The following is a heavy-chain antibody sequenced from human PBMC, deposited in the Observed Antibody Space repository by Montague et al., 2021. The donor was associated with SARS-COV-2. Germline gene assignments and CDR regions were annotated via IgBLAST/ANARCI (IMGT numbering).Heavy chain of an antibody. J-gene: IGHJ4*02. Sequence: SETLSLTCTVSGDSISSSSYYWGWIRQPPGKGLEWIGNIHYSGITYNNPSLKNRVTMSVDTSKNQFSLKLSSVTAADTAVYYCARDGYTHVDYWGQGTLVTVSS. D-gene: IGHD5-24*01. CDR3: ARDGYTHVDY. CDR1: GDSISSSSYY. CDR2: IHYSGIT. V-gene: IGHV4-39*02.